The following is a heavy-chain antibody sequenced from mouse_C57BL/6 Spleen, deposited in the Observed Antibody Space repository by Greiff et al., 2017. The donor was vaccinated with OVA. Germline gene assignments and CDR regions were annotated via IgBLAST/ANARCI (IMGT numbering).Heavy chain of an antibody. J-gene: IGHJ2*03. D-gene: IGHD4-1*01. CDR3: AGWDVDFEE. Sequence: VQLKQSGAELVKPGASVKLSCTASGFNIKDYYMHWVKQRTEQGLEWIGRIDPEDGETKYAPKFQGKATITADTSSNAAYLQLRRLTSEDTAVYDCAGWDVDFEEWGQGAGLTVS. CDR2: IDPEDGET. CDR1: GFNIKDYY. V-gene: IGHV14-2*01.